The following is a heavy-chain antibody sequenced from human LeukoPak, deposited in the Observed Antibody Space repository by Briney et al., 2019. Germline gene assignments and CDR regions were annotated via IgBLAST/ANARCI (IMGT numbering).Heavy chain of an antibody. V-gene: IGHV1-8*01. D-gene: IGHD2-2*01. CDR3: ARVKRVVPTAMSGGLRYYMDV. J-gene: IGHJ6*03. CDR2: MNPNSGNT. Sequence: VASVKVSCKASGYTFTSYDINWVRQATGQGLEWMGWMNPNSGNTGYAQKFQGRVTMTRNTSISTAYMELSSLRSEDTAMYYCARVKRVVPTAMSGGLRYYMDVWGKGTTVTVSS. CDR1: GYTFTSYD.